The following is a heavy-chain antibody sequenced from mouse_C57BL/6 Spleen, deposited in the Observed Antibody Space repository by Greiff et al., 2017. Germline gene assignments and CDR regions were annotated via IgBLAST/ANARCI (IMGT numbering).Heavy chain of an antibody. V-gene: IGHV1-55*01. Sequence: QVQLQQPGAELVKPGASVKMSCKASGYTFTSYWITWVKQRPGQGLEWIGDIYPGSGSTNYNEKFKSKATLTVDTSASTAYMQLSSLTSEDSAVYDCARSIYYDGSSPYYFDDWGQGTTLTVSS. D-gene: IGHD1-1*01. CDR3: ARSIYYDGSSPYYFDD. CDR1: GYTFTSYW. J-gene: IGHJ2*01. CDR2: IYPGSGST.